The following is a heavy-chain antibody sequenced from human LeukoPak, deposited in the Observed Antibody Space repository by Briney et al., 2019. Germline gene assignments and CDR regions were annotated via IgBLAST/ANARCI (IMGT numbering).Heavy chain of an antibody. V-gene: IGHV3-15*01. CDR2: IKSKADGVTE. CDR1: GFTFNNAW. D-gene: IGHD3-22*01. CDR3: TTFRTARNYDINGYYCS. J-gene: IGHJ4*02. Sequence: GGSLRLSCTASGFTFNNAWTSWLRQTPGKGLEWVGRIKSKADGVTEEYATPLQRRFTNSRDDSTSTLYLQLNNLKTEDIAVYFCTTFRTARNYDINGYYCSWGQGTLVTVSS.